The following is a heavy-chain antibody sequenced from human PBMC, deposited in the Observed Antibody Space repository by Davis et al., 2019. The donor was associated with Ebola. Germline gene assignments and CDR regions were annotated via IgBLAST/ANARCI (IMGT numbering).Heavy chain of an antibody. CDR2: ISAYNGNT. V-gene: IGHV1-18*01. CDR3: ARDVSVRSVGAPSRFYY. J-gene: IGHJ4*02. D-gene: IGHD1-26*01. CDR1: GYTFTSYG. Sequence: AASVKVSCKASGYTFTSYGISWVRQAPGQGLEWMGWISAYNGNTNYAQKLQGRVTMTTDTSTSTAYMELSSLRSDDTAVYYCARDVSVRSVGAPSRFYYWGQGTLVTVSS.